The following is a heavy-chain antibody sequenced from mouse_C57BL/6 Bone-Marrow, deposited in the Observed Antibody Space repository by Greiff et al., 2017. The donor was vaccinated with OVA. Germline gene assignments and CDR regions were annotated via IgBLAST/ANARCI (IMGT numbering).Heavy chain of an antibody. CDR3: ARDGYDWYFDV. Sequence: DVKLVESGGGLVQSGRSLRLSCATSGFTFSDFYMEWVRQAPGKGLEWIAASRNKANDYTTEYSASVKGRFIVSRDTSQSILYLQMNALRAEDTAIYYCARDGYDWYFDVWGTGTTVTVSS. D-gene: IGHD2-12*01. CDR1: GFTFSDFY. V-gene: IGHV7-1*01. J-gene: IGHJ1*03. CDR2: SRNKANDYTT.